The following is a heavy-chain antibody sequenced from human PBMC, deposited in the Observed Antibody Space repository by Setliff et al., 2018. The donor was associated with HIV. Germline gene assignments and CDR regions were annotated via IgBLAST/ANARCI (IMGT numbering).Heavy chain of an antibody. CDR1: GGSLDSGNFY. J-gene: IGHJ6*03. D-gene: IGHD6-19*01. Sequence: PSETMSLTCTISGGSLDSGNFYWSWSRQPAGKGLEWIGRVSPSGSSNYSPSLKSRVTISRDTSKQFSLNVRSLTAADTAVYYCARSRSGSGTGSGYYFHMDVWGKGTTVTVSS. V-gene: IGHV4-61*02. CDR2: VSPSGSS. CDR3: ARSRSGSGTGSGYYFHMDV.